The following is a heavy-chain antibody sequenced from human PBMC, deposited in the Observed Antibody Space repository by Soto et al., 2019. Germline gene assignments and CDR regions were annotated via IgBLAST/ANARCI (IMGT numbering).Heavy chain of an antibody. J-gene: IGHJ6*02. D-gene: IGHD6-13*01. CDR1: GFTFSSYG. V-gene: IGHV3-33*01. CDR3: ARGRTYSSSWNPGYYYGMDV. Sequence: PGGSLRLSCAASGFTFSSYGMHWVRQAPGKGLEWVAVIWYDGSNKYYADSVKGRFTISRDNSKNTLYLQMNSLRAEDTAVYYCARGRTYSSSWNPGYYYGMDVWGQGTTVTVSS. CDR2: IWYDGSNK.